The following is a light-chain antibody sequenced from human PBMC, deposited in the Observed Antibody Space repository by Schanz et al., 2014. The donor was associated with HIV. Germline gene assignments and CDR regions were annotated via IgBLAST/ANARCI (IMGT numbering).Light chain of an antibody. CDR1: SSDVGGYNY. CDR2: EVA. V-gene: IGLV2-14*03. J-gene: IGLJ3*02. CDR3: CSYAGSSTWV. Sequence: QSALTQPASVSGTPGQSITISCTGSSSDVGGYNYVSWYQQHPGEAPKVIMYEVANRPSGVSNRFSGSKSGNTASLTISGLQAEDEADYYCCSYAGSSTWVFGGGTKLTVL.